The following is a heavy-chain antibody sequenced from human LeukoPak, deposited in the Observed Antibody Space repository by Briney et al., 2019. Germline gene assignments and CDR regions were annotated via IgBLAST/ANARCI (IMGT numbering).Heavy chain of an antibody. CDR1: GFTFSSYA. V-gene: IGHV3-23*01. J-gene: IGHJ5*02. D-gene: IGHD1-26*01. Sequence: PGGSLRLSCAASGFTFSSYAMTWVRQAPGKGLEWVSAISDSGRSTYYADSVKGRFTISRDISKSTLYLQMNSLRAEDTALYYCAKGQKWELPLDLWGQGTLVTVSS. CDR2: ISDSGRST. CDR3: AKGQKWELPLDL.